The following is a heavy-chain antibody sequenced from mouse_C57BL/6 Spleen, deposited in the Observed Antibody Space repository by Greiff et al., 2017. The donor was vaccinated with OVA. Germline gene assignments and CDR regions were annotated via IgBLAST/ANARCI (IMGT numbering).Heavy chain of an antibody. D-gene: IGHD3-3*01. V-gene: IGHV5-6*01. CDR1: GFTFSSYG. Sequence: EVKLMESGGDLVKPGGSLKLSCAASGFTFSSYGMSWVRQTPDKRLEWVATISSGGSYTYYPDSVKGRFTISRDNAKNTLYLQMSSLKSEDTAMYYCARQGPSFDYWGQGTTLTVSS. CDR2: ISSGGSYT. J-gene: IGHJ2*01. CDR3: ARQGPSFDY.